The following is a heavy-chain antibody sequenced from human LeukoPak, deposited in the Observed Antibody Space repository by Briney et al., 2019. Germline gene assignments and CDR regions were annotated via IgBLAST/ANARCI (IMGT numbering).Heavy chain of an antibody. D-gene: IGHD3-3*01. J-gene: IGHJ4*02. Sequence: ASETLFLTCTVSGGSINSNNYYWGWIRQPPGKGLEWIGSIYSSGSAYYNPSLKSRVTISVDTSKNQFSLRLSSVTAADTAVYYCQSRYLEWLLEYWGQGTLVTVSS. CDR2: IYSSGSA. CDR1: GGSINSNNYY. CDR3: QSRYLEWLLEY. V-gene: IGHV4-39*01.